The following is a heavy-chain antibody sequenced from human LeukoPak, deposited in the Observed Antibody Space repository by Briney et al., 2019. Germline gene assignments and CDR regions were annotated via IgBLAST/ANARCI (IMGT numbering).Heavy chain of an antibody. CDR2: IYYSGST. CDR1: GGSISSSSYY. V-gene: IGHV4-39*01. CDR3: ARTSHYYDSSGFDFDY. J-gene: IGHJ4*02. Sequence: SETLSLTCTVSGGSISSSSYYWGWTRQPPGKGLEWIGRIYYSGSTYYNPSLKSRVTISVDTSKNQFSLKLSSVTAADTAVYYCARTSHYYDSSGFDFDYWGQGTLVTVSS. D-gene: IGHD3-22*01.